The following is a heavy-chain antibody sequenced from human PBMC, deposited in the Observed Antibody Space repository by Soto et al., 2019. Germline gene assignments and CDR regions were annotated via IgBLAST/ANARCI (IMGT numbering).Heavy chain of an antibody. CDR2: VNGDGSST. V-gene: IGHV3-74*01. Sequence: EVQLVESGGGLVQPGGSLRLSCAASGFTFSSYWMHWVRQAPGKGLVWVSRVNGDGSSTSYADSVKGRFTISRDNAKNQLYLQMNSLRVEDTAVYYCARGGPYSSSEVDYWGQGTLVTVSS. D-gene: IGHD6-6*01. CDR3: ARGGPYSSSEVDY. J-gene: IGHJ4*02. CDR1: GFTFSSYW.